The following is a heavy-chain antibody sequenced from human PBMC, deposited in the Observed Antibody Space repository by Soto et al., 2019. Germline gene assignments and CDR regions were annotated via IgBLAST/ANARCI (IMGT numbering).Heavy chain of an antibody. CDR1: GGSISNSY. Sequence: SETLSLTCTVSGGSISNSYWSWIRQPPGKGLEWIGYIYYSGSTIYNPSLESRVTISVDTSKNQFSLKLTSVTAADTAVYYCARGDWFVNGTDYWGQGGLVTVSS. J-gene: IGHJ4*02. D-gene: IGHD3-9*01. CDR2: IYYSGST. CDR3: ARGDWFVNGTDY. V-gene: IGHV4-59*01.